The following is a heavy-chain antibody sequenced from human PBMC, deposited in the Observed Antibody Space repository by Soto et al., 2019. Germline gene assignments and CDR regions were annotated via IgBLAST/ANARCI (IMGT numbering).Heavy chain of an antibody. CDR2: FLYSGST. Sequence: QVQLQESGPGLVKPSETLSLTCTVSGASISSGSYHWTWVRQPPGKGLEWIGHFLYSGSTNYNPSLKSRVTISVDTSENQFSLKLTSVTAADTAVYYCARGPMGGTYFVRNYGLDVWGHGTTVTVSS. V-gene: IGHV4-61*01. CDR1: GASISSGSYH. CDR3: ARGPMGGTYFVRNYGLDV. D-gene: IGHD3-10*01. J-gene: IGHJ6*02.